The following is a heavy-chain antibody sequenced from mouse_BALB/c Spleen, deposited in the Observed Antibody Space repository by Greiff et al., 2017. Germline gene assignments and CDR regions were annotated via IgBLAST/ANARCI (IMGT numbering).Heavy chain of an antibody. CDR2: ISYSGST. Sequence: EVQRVESGPSLVKPSQTLSLTCSVTGDSITSGYWNWIRKFPGNKLEYMGYISYSGSTYYNPSLKSRISITRDTSKNQYYLQLNSVTTEDTATYYCARSDYYGSGFAYWGQGTLVTVSA. V-gene: IGHV3-8*02. J-gene: IGHJ3*01. CDR1: GDSITSGY. CDR3: ARSDYYGSGFAY. D-gene: IGHD1-1*01.